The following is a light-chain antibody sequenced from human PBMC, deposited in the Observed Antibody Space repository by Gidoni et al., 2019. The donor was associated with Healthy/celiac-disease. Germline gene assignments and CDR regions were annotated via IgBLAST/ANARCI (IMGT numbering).Light chain of an antibody. V-gene: IGKV3-11*01. J-gene: IGKJ2*01. Sequence: ELVLTQSPATLSLSPGERATLSCRASQSVSSYLAWYQQKPGQAPRLLIYDASNRATGIPARLRGSGSGTDLTLTISSREPEDFAVYYCQQSRNWPHTFGQGTKLEIK. CDR2: DAS. CDR1: QSVSSY. CDR3: QQSRNWPHT.